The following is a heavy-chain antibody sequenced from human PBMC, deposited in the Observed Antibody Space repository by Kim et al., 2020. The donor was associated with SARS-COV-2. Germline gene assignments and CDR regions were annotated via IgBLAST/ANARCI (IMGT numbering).Heavy chain of an antibody. CDR1: GGSFSGYY. CDR3: ARGTYDILTGYYTAYFDY. D-gene: IGHD3-9*01. V-gene: IGHV4-34*01. CDR2: INHSGST. J-gene: IGHJ4*02. Sequence: SETLSLTCAVYGGSFSGYYWSWIRQPPGKGLEWIGEINHSGSTNYNPSLKSRVTISVDTSKNQFSLKLSSVTAADTAVYYCARGTYDILTGYYTAYFDYWGQGTLVTVSS.